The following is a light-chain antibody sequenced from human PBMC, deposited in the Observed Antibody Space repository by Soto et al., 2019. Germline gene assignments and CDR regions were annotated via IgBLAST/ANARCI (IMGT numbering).Light chain of an antibody. CDR3: SSYISSSTLV. CDR2: EVS. Sequence: QSALTQHASVSGPPGQSITISCTGASSDVGAYNYVSWYQQHPGKAPKLMIYEVSNRPSGVSNRFSGSKSGNTASLTISGLQAEDEADYYCSSYISSSTLVFGTGTKVTVL. CDR1: SSDVGAYNY. J-gene: IGLJ1*01. V-gene: IGLV2-14*01.